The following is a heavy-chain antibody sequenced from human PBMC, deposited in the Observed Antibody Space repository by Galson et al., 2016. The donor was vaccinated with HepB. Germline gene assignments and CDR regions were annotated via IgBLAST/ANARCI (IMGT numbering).Heavy chain of an antibody. CDR2: ISSSSSSDI. Sequence: SLRLSCAASGFTFSTYTMNWVRQAPGKGLEWVSYISSSSSSDIYYADSAKGRFTISRDNAKNSLYLQMNSLRAEDTAVYYCARDLIAAAGRTFYYYYYYMDVWGKGTTVTVSS. CDR1: GFTFSTYT. CDR3: ARDLIAAAGRTFYYYYYYMDV. D-gene: IGHD6-13*01. J-gene: IGHJ6*03. V-gene: IGHV3-21*05.